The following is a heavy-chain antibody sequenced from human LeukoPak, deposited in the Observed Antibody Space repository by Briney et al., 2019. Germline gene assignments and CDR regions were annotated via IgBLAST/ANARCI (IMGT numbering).Heavy chain of an antibody. CDR3: ARVNGAVDY. CDR2: MNPNSGNT. J-gene: IGHJ4*02. V-gene: IGHV1-8*01. D-gene: IGHD1-26*01. Sequence: GASVKVSCKASGYTFTTYDINWVRQATGQGLEWMGWMNPNSGNTGHAQKFQGRVTMTMDPSITTAYMELSGLRSEDSAVYYCARVNGAVDYWGQGTLVTVSS. CDR1: GYTFTTYD.